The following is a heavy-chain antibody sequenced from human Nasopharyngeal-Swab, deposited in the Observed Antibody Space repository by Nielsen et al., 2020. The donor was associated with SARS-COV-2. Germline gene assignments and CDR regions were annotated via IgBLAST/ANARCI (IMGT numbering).Heavy chain of an antibody. V-gene: IGHV3-7*03. J-gene: IGHJ4*02. CDR2: IKQDGSEK. Sequence: GGSLRLSCAASRFTFSSYWMSWVRQAPGKGLEWVANIKQDGSEKYYVDSVKGRFTISRDNAKNSLYLQMNSLRAEDTAVYYCARASGSSWDFDYWGQGTLVTVSS. CDR3: ARASGSSWDFDY. CDR1: RFTFSSYW. D-gene: IGHD6-13*01.